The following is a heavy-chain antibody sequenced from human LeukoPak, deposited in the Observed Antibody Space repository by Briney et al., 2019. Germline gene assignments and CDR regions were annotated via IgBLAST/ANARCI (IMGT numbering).Heavy chain of an antibody. CDR3: TRGGPVAGTHKYFQH. CDR2: INPSGGST. CDR1: GYTFTSYY. D-gene: IGHD6-19*01. J-gene: IGHJ1*01. Sequence: ASVKVSCKASGYTFTSYYMRWVRQAPGQGLEWMGIINPSGGSTSYAQKFQGRVTLTRNTSISTAYMELSSLRSEDTAVYFCTRGGPVAGTHKYFQHWGQGTLVTVSS. V-gene: IGHV1-46*01.